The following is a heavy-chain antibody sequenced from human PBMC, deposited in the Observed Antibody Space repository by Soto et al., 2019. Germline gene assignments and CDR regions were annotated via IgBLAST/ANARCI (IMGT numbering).Heavy chain of an antibody. D-gene: IGHD6-13*01. Sequence: GGSLRLSCTASGFTFGDYAMSWVRQAPGKGLEWVGFIRSKAYGGTTEYAASVKGRFTISRDDSKSITYLQMNSLKTEDKAVYYGTRDKRAAAGYTYDAFDIWGQGTMVTVSS. V-gene: IGHV3-49*04. CDR2: IRSKAYGGTT. CDR1: GFTFGDYA. J-gene: IGHJ3*02. CDR3: TRDKRAAAGYTYDAFDI.